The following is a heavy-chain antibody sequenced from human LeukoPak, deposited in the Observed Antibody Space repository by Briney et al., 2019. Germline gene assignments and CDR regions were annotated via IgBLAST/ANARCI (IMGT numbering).Heavy chain of an antibody. V-gene: IGHV3-23*01. Sequence: GGSLRLSCAVSGITLSNYGMTWVRRAPGKGLEWVAGISDTGGRTNYADSVKGRFTISRDNPKNTLYLQMNSLRAEDTAVYFCAKRGVVIRVVLVGFHKEAYYFDSWGQGALVTVSS. J-gene: IGHJ4*02. CDR3: AKRGVVIRVVLVGFHKEAYYFDS. CDR2: ISDTGGRT. CDR1: GITLSNYG. D-gene: IGHD3-10*01.